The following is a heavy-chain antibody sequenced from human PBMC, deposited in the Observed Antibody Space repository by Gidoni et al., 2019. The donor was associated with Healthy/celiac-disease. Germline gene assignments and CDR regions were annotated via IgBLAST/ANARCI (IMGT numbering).Heavy chain of an antibody. V-gene: IGHV6-1*01. J-gene: IGHJ4*02. D-gene: IGHD4-17*01. CDR1: GDSVSSNSAA. CDR3: ARESDDYGDYRAFDY. Sequence: QLQLQQSGPGLVKPSQTLSLTCAISGDSVSSNSAAWNWIRQSPSRCLEWLGRTYYRSKWYNDYAVSVKSRITINPGTAKSQFSRQLDSVTPEDTSVYYCARESDDYGDYRAFDYWGQGTLVTVSS. CDR2: TYYRSKWYN.